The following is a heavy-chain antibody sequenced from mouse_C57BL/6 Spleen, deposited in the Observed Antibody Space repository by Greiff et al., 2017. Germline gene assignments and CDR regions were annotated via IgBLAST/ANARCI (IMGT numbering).Heavy chain of an antibody. CDR2: IDPSDSET. Sequence: VQLQQPGAELVRPGSSVKLSCKASGYTFTSYWMHWVKQRPIQGLEWIGNIDPSDSETHYNQKFKDKATLTVDKSSSTAYMQLSSLTSEDSAVYYCAKDGSSYGYFEGWGTGTTVTVSS. CDR3: AKDGSSYGYFEG. V-gene: IGHV1-52*01. J-gene: IGHJ1*03. D-gene: IGHD1-1*01. CDR1: GYTFTSYW.